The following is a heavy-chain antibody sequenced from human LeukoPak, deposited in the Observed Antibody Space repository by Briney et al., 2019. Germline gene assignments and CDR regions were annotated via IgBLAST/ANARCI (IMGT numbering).Heavy chain of an antibody. J-gene: IGHJ4*02. CDR2: INHSGST. CDR1: GGSFSGYY. CDR3: ARGGNRYYYDSSGYYSH. Sequence: SETLSLTCAVYGGSFSGYYWSWIRQPPGKGLEWLGEINHSGSTNYNPSLKSRVTISVDTSKNQFSLKLSSVTAADTAVYYCARGGNRYYYDSSGYYSHWGQGTLVTVSS. D-gene: IGHD3-22*01. V-gene: IGHV4-34*01.